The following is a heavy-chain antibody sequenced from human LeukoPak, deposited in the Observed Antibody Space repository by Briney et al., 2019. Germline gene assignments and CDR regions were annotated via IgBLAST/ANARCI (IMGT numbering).Heavy chain of an antibody. CDR1: GFTFSDYV. Sequence: PGGSLRPSCAASGFTFSDYVMNTVRQAPGPGLKWFAAITTNGDIRYYPDSVKGRFIISRDNSKHTLYLQMTSLRAEDTALYFCARDVLYNGWDRWGQGTLVTVSS. CDR3: ARDVLYNGWDR. CDR2: ITTNGDIR. V-gene: IGHV3-23*01. J-gene: IGHJ4*02. D-gene: IGHD6-19*01.